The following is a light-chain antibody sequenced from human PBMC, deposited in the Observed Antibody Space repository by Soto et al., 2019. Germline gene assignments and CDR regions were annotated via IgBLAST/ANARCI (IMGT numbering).Light chain of an antibody. CDR2: KAS. Sequence: DIQMTQSPSTLSASVGDRVTITCRASQSISSWLAWYQQKPGKAPKHLIYKASSLESGVPSRFSGSGSGTEFTLTISSLQPDDFATYYCQQYNSYSRTFGQGNKVEIK. CDR3: QQYNSYSRT. V-gene: IGKV1-5*03. J-gene: IGKJ1*01. CDR1: QSISSW.